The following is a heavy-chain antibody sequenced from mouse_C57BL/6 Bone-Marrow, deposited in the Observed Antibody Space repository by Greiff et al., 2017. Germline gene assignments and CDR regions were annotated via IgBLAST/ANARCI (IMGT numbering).Heavy chain of an antibody. V-gene: IGHV5-16*01. CDR2: INYDGSST. CDR3: ARDTGRDYYAMDY. CDR1: GFTFSDYY. J-gene: IGHJ4*01. Sequence: EVMLVESEGGLVQPGSSMKLSCTASGFTFSDYYMAWVRQVPEKGLEWVANINYDGSSTYYLDSLKSRFIISRDNAKNILYLQLSSLKSEDTATYYCARDTGRDYYAMDYWGQGTSVTVSS. D-gene: IGHD4-1*01.